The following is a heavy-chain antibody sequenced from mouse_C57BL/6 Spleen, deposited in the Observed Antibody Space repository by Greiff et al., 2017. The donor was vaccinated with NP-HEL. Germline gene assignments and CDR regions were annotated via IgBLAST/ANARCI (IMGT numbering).Heavy chain of an antibody. CDR2: IDPENGDT. CDR1: GFNIKDDY. Sequence: EVQLQQSGAELVRPGASVKLSCTASGFNIKDDYMHWVKQRPEQGLEWIGWIDPENGDTEYASKFQGKATITADTYSNTAYLQLSSLTSEDTAVYYCTTNYGSSSHWYFDVWGTGTTVTVSS. CDR3: TTNYGSSSHWYFDV. D-gene: IGHD1-1*01. J-gene: IGHJ1*03. V-gene: IGHV14-4*01.